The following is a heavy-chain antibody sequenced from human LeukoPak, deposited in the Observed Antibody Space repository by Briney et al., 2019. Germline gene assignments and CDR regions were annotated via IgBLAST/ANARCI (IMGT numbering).Heavy chain of an antibody. V-gene: IGHV4-59*01. CDR2: IYYSGST. D-gene: IGHD5-24*01. J-gene: IGHJ4*02. CDR3: ARDRERWLLDY. Sequence: SETLSLTCTVSGGSISSYYWSWIRQPPGKGLEWIGYIYYSGSTNYNPSLKSRVTISVDTSKNQFSLKLSSVTAADTAVYYCARDRERWLLDYWGQGTLVTVSS. CDR1: GGSISSYY.